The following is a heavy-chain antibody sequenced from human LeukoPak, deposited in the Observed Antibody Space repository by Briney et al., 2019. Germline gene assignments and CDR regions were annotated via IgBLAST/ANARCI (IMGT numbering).Heavy chain of an antibody. CDR2: MNPNNGNT. J-gene: IGHJ6*02. CDR1: VYTFTSYD. D-gene: IGHD6-13*01. Sequence: ASVQVSCKPSVYTFTSYDINWVRQATGQGLQWIGWMNPNNGNTGYAQKFQGRVTMTRSTSISTAYMELSSLRSEDTAVYYCARLASSSWPLYYYYGMDDWGQGTTVTVSS. CDR3: ARLASSSWPLYYYYGMDD. V-gene: IGHV1-8*01.